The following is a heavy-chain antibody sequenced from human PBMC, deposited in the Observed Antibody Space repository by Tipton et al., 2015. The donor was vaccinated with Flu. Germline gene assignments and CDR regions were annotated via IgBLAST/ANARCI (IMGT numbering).Heavy chain of an antibody. CDR3: ARGVAVAMYFQH. CDR2: IYHSGST. Sequence: TLSLTCTVPGYSISSGYYWGWIRQPPGKGLEWIGSIYHSGSTYYNPSLKSRVTISLDASKNQFSLKLRSVTAADTAVYYCARGVAVAMYFQHWGQGTLVTVSS. V-gene: IGHV4-38-2*02. D-gene: IGHD6-19*01. CDR1: GYSISSGYY. J-gene: IGHJ1*01.